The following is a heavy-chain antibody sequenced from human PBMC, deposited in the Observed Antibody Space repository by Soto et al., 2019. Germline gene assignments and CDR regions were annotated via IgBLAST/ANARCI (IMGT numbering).Heavy chain of an antibody. V-gene: IGHV4-34*01. Sequence: QVQLQQWGAGLLKPSETLSLTCAVYGGSFSDYYWNWIRQPPGKGLEWIGEINHSGSTNYNPSLKSRVTISLDTSKNQFALNLSSVPAADTAVYYCARGRRGYSSSWYDYWGQGTLVTVSS. D-gene: IGHD6-13*01. CDR1: GGSFSDYY. J-gene: IGHJ4*02. CDR2: INHSGST. CDR3: ARGRRGYSSSWYDY.